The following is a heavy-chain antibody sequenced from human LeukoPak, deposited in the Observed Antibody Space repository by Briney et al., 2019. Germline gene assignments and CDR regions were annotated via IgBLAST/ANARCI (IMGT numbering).Heavy chain of an antibody. CDR1: GGSISSYY. CDR2: IYYRGRT. V-gene: IGHV4-59*01. J-gene: IGHJ3*02. Sequence: SETLSLTCTVSGGSISSYYWTWIQQPPGKGLEWIGYIYYRGRTNYNPSLKSRATISVDTSKNQFSLKLTSVTAADTAFYYCARGFIAAADDAFDIWGQGTMVTVSS. CDR3: ARGFIAAADDAFDI. D-gene: IGHD6-13*01.